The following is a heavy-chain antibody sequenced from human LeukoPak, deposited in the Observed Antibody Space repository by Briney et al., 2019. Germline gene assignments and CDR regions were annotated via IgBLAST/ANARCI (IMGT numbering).Heavy chain of an antibody. Sequence: ASVKVSCKASGGTFSSYAISWVRQAPGQGLEWMGIINPSGGSTSYAQKFQGRVTMTRDMSTSTVYMELSSLRSEDTAVYYCARDSVVGATTSAFDIWGQGTMVTVSS. CDR1: GGTFSSYA. D-gene: IGHD1-26*01. V-gene: IGHV1-46*01. CDR3: ARDSVVGATTSAFDI. J-gene: IGHJ3*02. CDR2: INPSGGST.